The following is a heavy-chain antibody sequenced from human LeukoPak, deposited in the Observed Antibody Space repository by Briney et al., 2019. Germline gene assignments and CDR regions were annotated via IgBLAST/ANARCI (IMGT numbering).Heavy chain of an antibody. CDR1: GGSMSSYY. V-gene: IGHV4-59*01. D-gene: IGHD3-22*01. Sequence: PSETLSLTCTVSGGSMSSYYWSWIRQPPGKRLEWIGYTYYSGNTNCNPSLKSRVTISVDTSKNQFSLKVSSVTAADTAVYYCARVFHDSSGYPFDYWGQGTLVTVSS. CDR2: TYYSGNT. J-gene: IGHJ4*02. CDR3: ARVFHDSSGYPFDY.